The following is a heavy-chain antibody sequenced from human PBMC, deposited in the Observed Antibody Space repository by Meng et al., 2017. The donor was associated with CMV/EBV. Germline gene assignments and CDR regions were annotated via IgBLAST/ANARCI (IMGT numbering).Heavy chain of an antibody. Sequence: HVQSQWLVPGQVKPSGTLSLPCTVSGGSISRYYWSWIRQPAGKGLEWIGRIYTSGSTNYNPSLKSRVTMSVDTSKNQFSLKLSSVTAADTAVYYCARDLMNCSSTSCANWFDPWGQGTLVTVSS. CDR3: ARDLMNCSSTSCANWFDP. V-gene: IGHV4-4*07. CDR1: GGSISRYY. D-gene: IGHD2-2*01. J-gene: IGHJ5*02. CDR2: IYTSGST.